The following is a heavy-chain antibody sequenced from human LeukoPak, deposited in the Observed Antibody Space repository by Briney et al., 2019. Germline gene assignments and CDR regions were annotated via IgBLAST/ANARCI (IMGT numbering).Heavy chain of an antibody. Sequence: SEALSLTCTVSGGSISSGDYYWSWIRQPPGKGLEWIGYIYYSGSTYYNPSLKSRVTISVDTSKNQFSLKLSSVTAADTAVYYCAKYSQRSWWSSNAFDIWGQGTMVTVSS. CDR1: GGSISSGDYY. CDR3: AKYSQRSWWSSNAFDI. D-gene: IGHD2-8*02. J-gene: IGHJ3*02. V-gene: IGHV4-30-4*08. CDR2: IYYSGST.